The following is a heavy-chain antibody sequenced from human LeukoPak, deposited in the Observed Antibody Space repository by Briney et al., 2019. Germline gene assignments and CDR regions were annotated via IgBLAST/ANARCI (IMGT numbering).Heavy chain of an antibody. J-gene: IGHJ4*02. CDR2: INPNSGGT. Sequence: ASVKVSCKASGYTFTGYYMHWVRQAPGQALEWMGWINPNSGGTNYAQKFQGRVSMTRDTSISTAYMQVSRLRSDDTAVYYCARSPHILTGENFDYWGQGTLLTVSS. D-gene: IGHD3-9*01. CDR1: GYTFTGYY. CDR3: ARSPHILTGENFDY. V-gene: IGHV1-2*02.